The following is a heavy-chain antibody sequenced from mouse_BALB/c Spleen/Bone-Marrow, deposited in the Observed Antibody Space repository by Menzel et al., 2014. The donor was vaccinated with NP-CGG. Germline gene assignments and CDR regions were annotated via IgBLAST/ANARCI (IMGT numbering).Heavy chain of an antibody. Sequence: VQLQQSGPELVKPGASVKISCRTSGYTFTDYTLHWVKQSHGKSLEWIGGVNPNIGGTSYNQKFKGKASLTVNKSSTTAYMELRSLSSDDSAVYCSARGRWYYWGQGTTVTVSS. J-gene: IGHJ2*01. V-gene: IGHV1-22*01. CDR2: VNPNIGGT. CDR3: ARGRWYY. CDR1: GYTFTDYT. D-gene: IGHD2-3*01.